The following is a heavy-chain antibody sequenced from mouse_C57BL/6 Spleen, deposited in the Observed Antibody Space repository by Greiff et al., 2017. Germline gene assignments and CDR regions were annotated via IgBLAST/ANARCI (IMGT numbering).Heavy chain of an antibody. Sequence: VQLQQPGAELVRPGSSVKLSCKASGYTFTSYWMHWVKQRPIQGLEWIGNIDPSDSETHYNQKFKDKATLTVDTSSSTAYMQLSSLTSEDSAVYYCARGGSSGYHWYFDVWGTGTTVTVSS. V-gene: IGHV1-52*01. CDR2: IDPSDSET. D-gene: IGHD3-2*02. CDR3: ARGGSSGYHWYFDV. J-gene: IGHJ1*03. CDR1: GYTFTSYW.